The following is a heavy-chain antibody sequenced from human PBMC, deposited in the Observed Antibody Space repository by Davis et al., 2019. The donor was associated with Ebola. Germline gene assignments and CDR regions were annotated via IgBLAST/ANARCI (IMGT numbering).Heavy chain of an antibody. CDR3: ARVGGSTVWDYFDY. CDR1: GYTFITYY. Sequence: ASVKVSCKASGYTFITYYIHWVRQAPGQRLEWMGWINAGNGNTKYSQKFQGRVTITRDTSASTAYMELSSLRSEDTAVYYCARVGGSTVWDYFDYWGQGTLVTVSS. D-gene: IGHD3-16*01. V-gene: IGHV1-3*01. CDR2: INAGNGNT. J-gene: IGHJ4*02.